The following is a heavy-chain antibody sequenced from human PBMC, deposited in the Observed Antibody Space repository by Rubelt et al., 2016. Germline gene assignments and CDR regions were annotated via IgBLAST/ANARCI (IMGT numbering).Heavy chain of an antibody. CDR3: AGQGSTGFDY. V-gene: IGHV4-39*01. CDR1: GGSISNSSYY. Sequence: QLQLQESGPGLVKPSETLSLTCTVSGGSISNSSYYWGWIRQPPGKGLEWIGSIYYSGSTYYNPSLKSLVTISVDTSKNQFSLRLSSVTAAETAVYYCAGQGSTGFDYWGQGTLVTVSS. J-gene: IGHJ4*02. CDR2: IYYSGST. D-gene: IGHD2-2*01.